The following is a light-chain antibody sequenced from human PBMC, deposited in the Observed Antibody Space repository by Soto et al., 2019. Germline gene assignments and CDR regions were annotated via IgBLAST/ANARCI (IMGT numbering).Light chain of an antibody. Sequence: DIVMTQSPDSLAVSLGERATINCKSSQSVLYSSNNKNYLIWYQQKPGQLPKLLLYWASTRESGVPDRFSGSGSGTDFTLTISSLQAEDVAVYYCQQYYTTPLTFGGGTKVEIK. CDR2: WAS. CDR1: QSVLYSSNNKNY. CDR3: QQYYTTPLT. J-gene: IGKJ4*01. V-gene: IGKV4-1*01.